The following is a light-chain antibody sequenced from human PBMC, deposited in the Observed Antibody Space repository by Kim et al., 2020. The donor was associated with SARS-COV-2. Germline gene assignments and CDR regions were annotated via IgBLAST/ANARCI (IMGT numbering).Light chain of an antibody. CDR3: QSYDSSLGGHIV. J-gene: IGLJ3*02. CDR2: ANT. V-gene: IGLV1-40*01. CDR1: SSNLGTGYD. Sequence: SVTISWTGSSSNLGTGYDVHWYQQLPGTAPKVLIHANTNRPSGVPDRFSASRSDTSASLAITGLQAGDEATYYCQSYDSSLGGHIVFGGGTQLTVL.